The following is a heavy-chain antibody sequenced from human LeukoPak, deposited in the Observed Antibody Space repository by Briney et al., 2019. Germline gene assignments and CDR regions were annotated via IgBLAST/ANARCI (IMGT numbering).Heavy chain of an antibody. J-gene: IGHJ4*02. D-gene: IGHD1-26*01. CDR1: GFSVSSSG. CDR2: ISVEGESA. V-gene: IGHV3-23*01. CDR3: ARRWYTGTYYYFDL. Sequence: GGSLRLSCTVSGFSVSSSGMSWVRQAQGKGLQTISAISVEGESAYYADSVKGRFTISRVNAKSTLYLEMDSLRAEDTAIYYCARRWYTGTYYYFDLWGQGTLVTVSS.